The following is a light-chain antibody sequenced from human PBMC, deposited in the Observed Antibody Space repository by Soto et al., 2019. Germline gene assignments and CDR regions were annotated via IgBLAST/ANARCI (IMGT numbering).Light chain of an antibody. CDR2: VGSGGIVG. Sequence: QYVLTQPPSAAASLGASVTLTCTRRSAYSNYAVDWYQQRPGKGPRFVMRVGSGGIVGSKGEGIPDRFSVSGSGLNRYLTIKDVQEEDEGDYHCGADHGIGSNLVYVFGGGTKLTVL. CDR1: SAYSNYA. V-gene: IGLV9-49*01. J-gene: IGLJ1*01. CDR3: GADHGIGSNLVYV.